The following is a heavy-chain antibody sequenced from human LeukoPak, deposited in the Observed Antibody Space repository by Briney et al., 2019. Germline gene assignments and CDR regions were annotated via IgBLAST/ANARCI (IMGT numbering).Heavy chain of an antibody. CDR3: ARARRYCSSTTCYSHYFDY. Sequence: ASVKVSCKASGYTFTSYGISWVRQAPGQGLEWMGWISAYNGNTNYAQKLQGRVTMTTDTSTSTAYMELRSLRSDDTAVYYCARARRYCSSTTCYSHYFDYWGQGTLVTVSS. V-gene: IGHV1-18*01. CDR1: GYTFTSYG. J-gene: IGHJ4*02. CDR2: ISAYNGNT. D-gene: IGHD2-2*01.